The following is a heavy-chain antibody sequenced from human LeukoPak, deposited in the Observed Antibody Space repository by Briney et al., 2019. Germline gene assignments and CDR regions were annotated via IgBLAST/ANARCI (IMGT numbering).Heavy chain of an antibody. CDR2: ITSNGGST. D-gene: IGHD1-26*01. Sequence: GGSLRLSCSASGFTFNSYAMHWVRQAPGKGLEYISCITSNGGSTYHADSVKGRFTISRDNSKNTLYFQMSSLRAEDTAVYYCVKVSATVGATYFDYWGQGTLVTVSS. CDR3: VKVSATVGATYFDY. CDR1: GFTFNSYA. V-gene: IGHV3-64D*06. J-gene: IGHJ4*02.